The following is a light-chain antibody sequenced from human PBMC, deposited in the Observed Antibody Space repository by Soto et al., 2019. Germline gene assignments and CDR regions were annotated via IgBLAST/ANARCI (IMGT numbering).Light chain of an antibody. CDR2: DVT. Sequence: QSVLTQPASVSGSPGQSITISCTGTSSDVGGYNYVSWYQHHPGKAPKLIIYDVTNRPSGVSNRFSGSKSGNTASLTISGLQAEDEADYYCSSLTSSTTYVFGTGTKVTVL. J-gene: IGLJ1*01. V-gene: IGLV2-14*03. CDR1: SSDVGGYNY. CDR3: SSLTSSTTYV.